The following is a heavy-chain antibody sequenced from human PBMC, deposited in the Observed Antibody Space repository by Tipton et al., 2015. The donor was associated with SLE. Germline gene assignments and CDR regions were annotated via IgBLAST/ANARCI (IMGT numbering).Heavy chain of an antibody. CDR3: ARVIEALSSPNTKYSYGWYFDY. J-gene: IGHJ4*02. CDR1: GGSFSGYY. Sequence: GLVKPSETLSLTCAVYGGSFSGYYWSWIRQPPGKGLEWIGEINHSGSTNYNPSLKSRVTISVDTSKNQFSLKLSSVTAADTAVYYCARVIEALSSPNTKYSYGWYFDYWGQGTLVTVSS. CDR2: INHSGST. V-gene: IGHV4-34*01. D-gene: IGHD6-19*01.